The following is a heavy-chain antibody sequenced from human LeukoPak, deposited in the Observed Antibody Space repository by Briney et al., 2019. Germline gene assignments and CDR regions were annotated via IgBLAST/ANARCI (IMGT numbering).Heavy chain of an antibody. Sequence: GGSLRLSCADSGFTFSTYSMNWVRQAPGKGLEWVSSISSSSSYIYYADSLKGRVTISRDNSKNMLYLQMNTLRPEDTAFYYCAKSGTKYSSSNFDYWGQGTLVTVSS. CDR1: GFTFSTYS. J-gene: IGHJ4*02. CDR3: AKSGTKYSSSNFDY. D-gene: IGHD6-6*01. CDR2: ISSSSSYI. V-gene: IGHV3-21*01.